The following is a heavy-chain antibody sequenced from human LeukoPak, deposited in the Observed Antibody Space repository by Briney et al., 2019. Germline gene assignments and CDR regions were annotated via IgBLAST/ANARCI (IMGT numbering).Heavy chain of an antibody. CDR1: GFTFSDYY. Sequence: GGSLRLSCAASGFTFSDYYMSWIRQAPGQGLEWVAYISHSSGFTNYADSVKGRFAISRDNAKNSLYLQMDSLRAEDTAIYYCAKLFKAYSSTWIDYWGQGNLVAVSS. CDR3: AKLFKAYSSTWIDY. V-gene: IGHV3-11*03. J-gene: IGHJ4*02. CDR2: ISHSSGFT. D-gene: IGHD6-13*01.